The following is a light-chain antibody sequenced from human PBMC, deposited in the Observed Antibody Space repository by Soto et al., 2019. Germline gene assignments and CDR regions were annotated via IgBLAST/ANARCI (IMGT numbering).Light chain of an antibody. CDR1: STDIGDYNY. J-gene: IGLJ1*01. Sequence: QSALTQPASVSGSPGQSITISCTGTSTDIGDYNYVSWYQHHPGKAPKLMIYDDDKRPSGIPDRFSGSKSGTSATLGITGFQTGDEADYYCGSWDSSLSAYVFGTGTKVTVL. CDR2: DDD. CDR3: GSWDSSLSAYV. V-gene: IGLV1-51*01.